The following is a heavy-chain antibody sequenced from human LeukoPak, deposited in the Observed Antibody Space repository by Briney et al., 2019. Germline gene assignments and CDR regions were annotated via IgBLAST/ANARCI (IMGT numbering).Heavy chain of an antibody. CDR3: ARERSGSYYPIDY. CDR2: INTDGTGT. D-gene: IGHD1-26*01. J-gene: IGHJ4*02. CDR1: GFTFSNYW. V-gene: IGHV3-74*01. Sequence: PGGSLRLSCAASGFTFSNYWMHWVRQTPGKGLVWVSRINTDGTGTSYADSVKGRFTISRDGAKNTLYLQMSGLRAEDTAVYYCARERSGSYYPIDYWGQGTLVPSPQ.